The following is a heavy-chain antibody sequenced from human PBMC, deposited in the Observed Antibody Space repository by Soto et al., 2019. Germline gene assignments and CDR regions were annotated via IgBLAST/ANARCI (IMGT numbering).Heavy chain of an antibody. CDR3: AKDRWELPTYNVDY. CDR2: ISGSGDSP. J-gene: IGHJ4*02. V-gene: IGHV3-23*01. Sequence: GGSLRLSCAASGFTFNNYAMSWVRQAPGKGLEWVSTISGSGDSPYYADSVKGRFTVSRDNSKHTLYLQMSSLRAEDTAVYYCAKDRWELPTYNVDYWGRGTLVTVSS. D-gene: IGHD1-26*01. CDR1: GFTFNNYA.